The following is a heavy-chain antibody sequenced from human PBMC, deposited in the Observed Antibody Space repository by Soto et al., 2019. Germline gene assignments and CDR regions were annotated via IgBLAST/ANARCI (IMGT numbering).Heavy chain of an antibody. CDR3: ARAGYCSGGSCYWKYYFDY. D-gene: IGHD2-15*01. CDR2: IYHSGST. V-gene: IGHV4-30-2*01. CDR1: GGSISSGGYS. Sequence: SETLSLTCAVSGGSISSGGYSWSWIRQPPGKGLEWIGYIYHSGSTYYNPSLKSRVTISVDRSKNQFSLKLSSVTAADTAVYYCARAGYCSGGSCYWKYYFDYWGQGTLVTVSS. J-gene: IGHJ4*02.